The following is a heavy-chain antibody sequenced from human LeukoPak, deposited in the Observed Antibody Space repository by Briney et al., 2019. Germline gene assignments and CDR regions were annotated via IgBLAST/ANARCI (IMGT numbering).Heavy chain of an antibody. V-gene: IGHV3-23*01. D-gene: IGHD3-16*02. CDR2: IEGGDYST. CDR1: GFTFSDYA. J-gene: IGHJ4*02. Sequence: GGSLRLSCAASGFTFSDYAMSWVRQAPGKGLEWVSAIEGGDYSTLYADSVKGRFTISRDNSKNMLYLQMNSLRVEDTAVYYCAKDYRFATVALLFDYWGQGALVTVSS. CDR3: AKDYRFATVALLFDY.